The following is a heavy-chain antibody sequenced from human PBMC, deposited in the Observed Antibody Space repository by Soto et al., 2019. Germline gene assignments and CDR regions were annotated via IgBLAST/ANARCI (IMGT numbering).Heavy chain of an antibody. CDR1: GYTYVSYG. J-gene: IGHJ6*03. Sequence: HVQLVQSGAEVKRPGASVKVSCKASGYTYVSYGISWARRAPGQGLEWMGWITTHSGQTNPAQKFHGRITMPTDPSTSTASLELTRLTPDDTAVYYCARIDVATVSTGTRDYNYYYMDVWGTGTSVTVS. V-gene: IGHV1-18*01. CDR3: ARIDVATVSTGTRDYNYYYMDV. D-gene: IGHD3-10*01. CDR2: ITTHSGQT.